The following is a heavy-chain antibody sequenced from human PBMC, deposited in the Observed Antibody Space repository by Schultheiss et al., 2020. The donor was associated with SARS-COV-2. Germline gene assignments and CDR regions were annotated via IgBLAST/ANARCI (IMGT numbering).Heavy chain of an antibody. J-gene: IGHJ4*02. CDR3: AREDTSGSTDY. V-gene: IGHV3-48*04. CDR1: GFTFSSYS. CDR2: MNSGGSTI. D-gene: IGHD1-26*01. Sequence: GGSLRLSCAASGFTFSSYSMNWVRQAPGKGLEWVAHMNSGGSTIYYADSVKGRFTISRDNAKNSLYLQMNSLRAEDTAVYYCAREDTSGSTDYWGQGTLVTVSS.